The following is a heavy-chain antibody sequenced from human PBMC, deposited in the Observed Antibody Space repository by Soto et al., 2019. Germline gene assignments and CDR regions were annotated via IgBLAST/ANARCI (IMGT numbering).Heavy chain of an antibody. CDR3: AKDTGPN. V-gene: IGHV3-9*01. Sequence: PWGSLRLSCAASGFAFYNYAMHWFRQSPLKGLEWVSGISWNSNTIAYADSVKGRFTISRDNAKNSLYLQTNSLRAEDAAFYYCAKDTGPNWGQGTLVTVSS. CDR1: GFAFYNYA. CDR2: ISWNSNTI. J-gene: IGHJ4*02.